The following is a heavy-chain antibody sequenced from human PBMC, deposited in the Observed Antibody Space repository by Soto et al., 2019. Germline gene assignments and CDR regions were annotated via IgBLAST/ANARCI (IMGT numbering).Heavy chain of an antibody. V-gene: IGHV3-30-3*01. J-gene: IGHJ6*02. CDR1: GFTFSSYA. CDR2: ISYDGSNK. CDR3: ARVITIFGVVTDGMDV. Sequence: VGSLRLSCAASGFTFSSYAMHWVRQAPGKGLEWVAVISYDGSNKYYADSVKGRFTISRDNSKNTLYLQMNSLRAEDTAVYYCARVITIFGVVTDGMDVWGQGTTVTVSS. D-gene: IGHD3-3*01.